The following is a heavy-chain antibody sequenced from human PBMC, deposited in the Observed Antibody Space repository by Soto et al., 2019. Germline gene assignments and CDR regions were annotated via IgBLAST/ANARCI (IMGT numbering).Heavy chain of an antibody. D-gene: IGHD3-10*01. CDR3: SGVSHLGRGHDA. V-gene: IGHV6-1*01. J-gene: IGHJ5*01. Sequence: RSQTLSLTSALSGDSVSSNVAAWTWIRQSPSRGLEWLGRTFYRSNWNYNYAVSVTGRMTINPDTSRNQFSLQLNSVTPEDTAVYYCSGVSHLGRGHDAWGQGTLVTVSS. CDR2: TFYRSNWNY. CDR1: GDSVSSNVAA.